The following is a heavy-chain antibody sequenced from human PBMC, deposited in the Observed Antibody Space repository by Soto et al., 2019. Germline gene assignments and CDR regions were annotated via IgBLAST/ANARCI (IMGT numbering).Heavy chain of an antibody. D-gene: IGHD1-20*01. CDR3: ANDRITGTRGGKYNWFEP. V-gene: IGHV3-23*01. J-gene: IGHJ5*02. Sequence: GGSLRLSCAASGFTFSSYAMSWVRQAPGKGLEWVSAISVSGGSTYYADSVKGRFTISRDNSKNTLYLQMNSLRAEDTAVYYCANDRITGTRGGKYNWFEPWGQGTLLTVSS. CDR2: ISVSGGST. CDR1: GFTFSSYA.